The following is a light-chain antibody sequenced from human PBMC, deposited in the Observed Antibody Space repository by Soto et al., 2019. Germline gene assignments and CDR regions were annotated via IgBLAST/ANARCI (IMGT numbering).Light chain of an antibody. J-gene: IGKJ1*01. V-gene: IGKV1-5*01. CDR3: QQYNRYAVT. Sequence: DIQMTQSPSTLSASVGDRVTITCRASQSASTFLAWYQQKPGQAPKLLIYDASTLQSGVPSRFSASGSGTEFALTISGLQPDDFAVYYCQQYNRYAVTFGQGTKLEIK. CDR2: DAS. CDR1: QSASTF.